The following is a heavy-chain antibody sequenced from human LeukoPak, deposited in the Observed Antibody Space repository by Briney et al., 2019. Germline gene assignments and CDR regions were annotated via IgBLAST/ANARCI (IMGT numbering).Heavy chain of an antibody. CDR3: ARENDILTTDAFDI. V-gene: IGHV4-38-2*02. D-gene: IGHD3-9*01. Sequence: SETLSLTCTVSGYSISSGYYWGWIRQPPGKGLEWIGSIYHSGSTYYNPSLKSRVTISVDTSKNQFSLKLSSVTAADTAVYYCARENDILTTDAFDIWGQGTMVTVSS. CDR2: IYHSGST. CDR1: GYSISSGYY. J-gene: IGHJ3*02.